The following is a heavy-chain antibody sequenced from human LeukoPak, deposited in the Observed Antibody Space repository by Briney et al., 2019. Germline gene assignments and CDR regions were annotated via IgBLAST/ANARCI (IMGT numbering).Heavy chain of an antibody. CDR1: GGSISIYY. V-gene: IGHV4-59*01. CDR2: ISYSGRT. J-gene: IGHJ2*01. CDR3: ARANSLGNWYFDL. D-gene: IGHD3-16*01. Sequence: SETLSLTCTVSGGSISIYYWTWIRQPPGKGQEWICHISYSGRTNYNPSLKSRVAISLDTSKKQFSLKLSSVTAADTAVYYCARANSLGNWYFDLWGRGTLVTVSS.